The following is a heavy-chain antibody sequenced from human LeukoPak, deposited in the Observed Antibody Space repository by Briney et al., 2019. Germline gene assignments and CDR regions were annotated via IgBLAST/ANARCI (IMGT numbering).Heavy chain of an antibody. J-gene: IGHJ4*02. V-gene: IGHV1-3*01. CDR3: ARVSDDSGWNFDY. CDR2: INAGTGNR. CDR1: GYTFTSSA. Sequence: ASVKVSCKAPGYTFTSSAVHWVRQAPGQRLEWMGWINAGTGNRKYSQKFQDRVTITRETSATTAYMELSSLTSEDTAVYYCARVSDDSGWNFDYWGQGTLVTVSS. D-gene: IGHD6-19*01.